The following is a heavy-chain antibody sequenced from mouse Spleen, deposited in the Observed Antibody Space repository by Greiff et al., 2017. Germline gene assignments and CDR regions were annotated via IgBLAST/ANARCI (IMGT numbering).Heavy chain of an antibody. D-gene: IGHD2-3*01. CDR2: INPNNGGT. J-gene: IGHJ3*01. CDR1: GYTFTDYN. CDR3: ARSIYDGYPSFAY. V-gene: IGHV1-22*01. Sequence: VQLQQSGPELVKPGASVKMSCKASGYTFTDYNMHWVKQSHGKSLEWIGYINPNNGGTSYNQKFKGKATLTVNKSSSTAYMELRSLTSEDSAVYYCARSIYDGYPSFAYWGQGTLVTVSA.